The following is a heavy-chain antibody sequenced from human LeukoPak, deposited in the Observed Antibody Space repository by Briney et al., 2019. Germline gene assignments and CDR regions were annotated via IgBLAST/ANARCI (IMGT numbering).Heavy chain of an antibody. CDR2: IRGDNGNT. V-gene: IGHV1-18*01. Sequence: ASVKVSCKASGYIFINYGISWVRQAPGQGLEWVGWIRGDNGNTNYAQKFQGRVTMTTETSTSTAYMELGSLGSDETAVYYCARVDLLTGYYFFDYWGQGTLVTVSS. D-gene: IGHD3-9*01. CDR1: GYIFINYG. J-gene: IGHJ4*02. CDR3: ARVDLLTGYYFFDY.